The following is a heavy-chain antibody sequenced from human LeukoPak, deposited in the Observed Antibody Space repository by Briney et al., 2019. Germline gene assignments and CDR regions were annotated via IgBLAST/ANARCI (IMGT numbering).Heavy chain of an antibody. Sequence: SETLSLTCAVYGGSFSGYYWSWIRQPPGKGLEWIGEINHSGSTNYNPSLKSRVTISVDTSKNQFSLKLSSVTAADTAVYYCGREGFGELSYLDYWGQGTLVTVSS. CDR1: GGSFSGYY. V-gene: IGHV4-34*01. J-gene: IGHJ4*02. CDR2: INHSGST. CDR3: GREGFGELSYLDY. D-gene: IGHD3-10*01.